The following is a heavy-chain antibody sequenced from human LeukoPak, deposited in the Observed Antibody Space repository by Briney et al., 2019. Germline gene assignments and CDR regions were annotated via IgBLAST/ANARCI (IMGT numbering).Heavy chain of an antibody. Sequence: PGGSLRLSCAASGFTFSSYAMHWVRQAPGKGLEWVAVISYDGSNKYYADSVKGRFTISRDNSKNTLYLQMNSLKAHDTALYYLARNGDSGSYCLDYWGEGTLVSVCS. CDR2: ISYDGSNK. D-gene: IGHD1-26*01. CDR3: ARNGDSGSYCLDY. J-gene: IGHJ4*02. CDR1: GFTFSSYA. V-gene: IGHV3-30-3*01.